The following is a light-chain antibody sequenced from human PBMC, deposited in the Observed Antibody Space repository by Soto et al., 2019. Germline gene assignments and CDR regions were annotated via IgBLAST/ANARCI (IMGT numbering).Light chain of an antibody. V-gene: IGKV3-15*01. CDR3: QQYSTWPLT. Sequence: ETVMTQSPATLSVSPGERPTLSCRASQSVSSNLAWYQQKPGQAPRLLIYDASTRATGIPARFSGSGSGTEFTLTSSSLQFEDFAFYYCQQYSTWPLTFGPGTKVDIK. J-gene: IGKJ3*01. CDR2: DAS. CDR1: QSVSSN.